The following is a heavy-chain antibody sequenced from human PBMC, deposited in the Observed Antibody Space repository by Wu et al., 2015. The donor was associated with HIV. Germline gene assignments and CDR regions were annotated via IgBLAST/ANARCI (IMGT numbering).Heavy chain of an antibody. D-gene: IGHD6-19*01. CDR1: GGTFSSYA. Sequence: QVQLIQSGAEVKKPGSSVRVSCEASGGTFSSYAISWVRQAPGQGLVWMGRTIPVSGTPYYAQKFQGRVTMTTDTSANTAYMELRSLTSDDTAVYFCARVEFDSGWYNWFDPWGQGTLVTVSS. CDR2: TIPVSGTP. CDR3: ARVEFDSGWYNWFDP. V-gene: IGHV1-69*05. J-gene: IGHJ5*02.